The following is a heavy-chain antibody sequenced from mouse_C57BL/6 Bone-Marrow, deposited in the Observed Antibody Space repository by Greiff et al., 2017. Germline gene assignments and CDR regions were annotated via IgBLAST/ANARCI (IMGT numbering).Heavy chain of an antibody. CDR2: IYPGDGDT. CDR3: ARSRNFDV. CDR1: GYAFSSSW. J-gene: IGHJ1*03. V-gene: IGHV1-82*01. Sequence: VQLQQSGPELVKPGASVKISCKASGYAFSSSWMNWVKQRPGKGLEWIGRIYPGDGDTNYKGKFKGKATLTADKSSSTAYMQLSSLTSEDSAVYFCARSRNFDVWGTGTTVTVSS.